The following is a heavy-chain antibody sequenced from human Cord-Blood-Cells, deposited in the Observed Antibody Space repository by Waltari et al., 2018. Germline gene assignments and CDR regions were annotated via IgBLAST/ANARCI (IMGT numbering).Heavy chain of an antibody. CDR3: AILDWRYYDFDY. J-gene: IGHJ4*02. V-gene: IGHV3-23*04. Sequence: EVQLVESGGGLVQPGGSLRLSCAASGFTFSSYAMSWVRQAPGKGLEWVAAISGSGSSTYYADSWKGRFTISRDNSKNTLYLQMNSLRAEDTAVYYCAILDWRYYDFDYWGQGTLVTVSS. D-gene: IGHD1-26*01. CDR2: ISGSGSST. CDR1: GFTFSSYA.